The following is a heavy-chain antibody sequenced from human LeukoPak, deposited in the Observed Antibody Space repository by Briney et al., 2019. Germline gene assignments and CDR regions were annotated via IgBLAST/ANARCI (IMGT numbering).Heavy chain of an antibody. V-gene: IGHV3-30*04. Sequence: GGSLRLSCAASGFTFSSYVMHWVRQAPGKGLEWVAIISYDGSNEYYADSVKGRFTISRDNSKNTLYLQMNSLRAEDTAVYYCARRYCSGGSCYRTFDYWGQGTLVTVSS. J-gene: IGHJ4*02. CDR3: ARRYCSGGSCYRTFDY. CDR2: ISYDGSNE. CDR1: GFTFSSYV. D-gene: IGHD2-15*01.